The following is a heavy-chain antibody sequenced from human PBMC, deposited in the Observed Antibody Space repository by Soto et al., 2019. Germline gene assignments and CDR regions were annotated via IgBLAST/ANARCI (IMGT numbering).Heavy chain of an antibody. V-gene: IGHV3-7*01. CDR1: GFTFSSYW. CDR3: ARVGGGIAAAGYHDAFDI. D-gene: IGHD6-13*01. CDR2: IKQDGSEK. Sequence: GSLRLSCAASGFTFSSYWMSWVRQAPGKGLEWVANIKQDGSEKYYVDSVKGRFTISRDNAKNSLYLQMNSLRAEDTAVYYCARVGGGIAAAGYHDAFDIWGQGTMVTVSS. J-gene: IGHJ3*02.